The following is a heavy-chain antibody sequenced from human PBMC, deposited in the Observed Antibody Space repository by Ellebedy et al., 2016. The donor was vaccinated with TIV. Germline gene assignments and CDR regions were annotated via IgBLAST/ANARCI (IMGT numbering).Heavy chain of an antibody. CDR3: NTGWAFDD. V-gene: IGHV3-15*05. J-gene: IGHJ3*01. CDR2: IQSRSEGGTV. CDR1: GLLVTNAW. Sequence: GESLKISCEASGLLVTNAWMTWVRQAPGKGLEWIGRIQSRSEGGTVAYAAPVQGRFIISRDESENKLYLQMHSLRTEDTGIYYCNTGWAFDDWGQGTRVTVSS.